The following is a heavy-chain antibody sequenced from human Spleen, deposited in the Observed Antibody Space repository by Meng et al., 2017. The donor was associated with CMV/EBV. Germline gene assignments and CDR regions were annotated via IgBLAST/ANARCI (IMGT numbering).Heavy chain of an antibody. CDR3: ARDRRDYVWGSYVSDY. CDR2: ISYDGNNK. CDR1: GFTFSSYS. J-gene: IGHJ4*02. D-gene: IGHD3-16*01. V-gene: IGHV3-30*03. Sequence: GESLKISCAASGFTFSSYSLHWVRQAPGKGLEWVAVISYDGNNKYYADSVKGRFTISRDNSRNTVYLQMSSLRAEDTAVYYCARDRRDYVWGSYVSDYWGQGALVTVSS.